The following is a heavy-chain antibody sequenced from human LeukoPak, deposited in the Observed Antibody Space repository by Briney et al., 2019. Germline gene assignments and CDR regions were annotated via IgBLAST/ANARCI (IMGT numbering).Heavy chain of an antibody. CDR2: ISYDGSNK. CDR3: ARGYGSGSYYSPCYYYYGMDV. D-gene: IGHD3-10*01. V-gene: IGHV3-30*04. J-gene: IGHJ6*04. Sequence: GGSLRLSCAASGFTFSSYAMHWVRQAPGKGLEWVAVISYDGSNKYYADSVKGRFTISRDNSKNTLYLQMNSLRAEDTAVYYCARGYGSGSYYSPCYYYYGMDVWGKGTTVTVSS. CDR1: GFTFSSYA.